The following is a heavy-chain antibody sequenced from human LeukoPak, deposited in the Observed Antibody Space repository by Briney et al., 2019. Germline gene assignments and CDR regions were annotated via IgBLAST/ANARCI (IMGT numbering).Heavy chain of an antibody. D-gene: IGHD4-11*01. CDR2: IIPILGIA. CDR1: GYAFTSYA. CDR3: ARDQEAVTTDYFYYAMDV. Sequence: SVKVSCKASGYAFTSYAISWVRQAPGQGLEWMGRIIPILGIANYAQKFQGRVTITADKSTSTAYMELSSLRSEDTAVYYCARDQEAVTTDYFYYAMDVWGQGTTLTVSS. V-gene: IGHV1-69*04. J-gene: IGHJ6*02.